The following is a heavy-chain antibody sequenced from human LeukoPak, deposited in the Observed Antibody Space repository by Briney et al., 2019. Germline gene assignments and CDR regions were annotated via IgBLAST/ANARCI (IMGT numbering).Heavy chain of an antibody. D-gene: IGHD3-3*01. CDR1: GGSISGGGYS. Sequence: SETLSPTCAVSGGSISGGGYSWSWIRQPPGKGLEWIGYIYHSGSTYYNPSLKSRVTISVDTSKNQFSLKLSSVTAADTAVYYCATEGYDFWSGYYRGTFDYWGQGTLVTVSS. CDR2: IYHSGST. J-gene: IGHJ4*02. CDR3: ATEGYDFWSGYYRGTFDY. V-gene: IGHV4-30-2*01.